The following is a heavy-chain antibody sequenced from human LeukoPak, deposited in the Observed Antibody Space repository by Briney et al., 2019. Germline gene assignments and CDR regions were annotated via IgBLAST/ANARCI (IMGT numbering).Heavy chain of an antibody. CDR1: GGTFSSYA. CDR2: IIPIFGTA. CDR3: ATDAGEYAFDI. D-gene: IGHD1-14*01. V-gene: IGHV1-69*13. Sequence: GASVKVSCKASGGTFSSYAISWVRQAPGQGVEWRGGIIPIFGTANYAQKFQGRVTITADESTSTAYMELSSLRSEDTAVYYCATDAGEYAFDIWGQGTMVTVSS. J-gene: IGHJ3*02.